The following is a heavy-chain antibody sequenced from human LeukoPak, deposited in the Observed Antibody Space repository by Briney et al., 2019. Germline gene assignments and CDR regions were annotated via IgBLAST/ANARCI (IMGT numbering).Heavy chain of an antibody. Sequence: PGGSLRLSCAASGFTFSTYAMSWVRQAPGKGLEWVSTISGSGGSTDYADSVKGRFTISRDSSRNTLYLQMNSLRAEDTAVYYCAKDWRTQWSLRNAAFDYWGQGTLVTVSS. D-gene: IGHD3-22*01. CDR2: ISGSGGST. CDR1: GFTFSTYA. V-gene: IGHV3-23*01. J-gene: IGHJ4*02. CDR3: AKDWRTQWSLRNAAFDY.